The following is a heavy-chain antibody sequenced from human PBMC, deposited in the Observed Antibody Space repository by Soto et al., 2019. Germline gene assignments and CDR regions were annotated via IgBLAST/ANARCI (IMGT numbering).Heavy chain of an antibody. J-gene: IGHJ6*02. CDR1: GFTFSRFP. Sequence: GGSLRLSCAASGFTFSRFPMSWVRQAPGKGLEWVSGFGGGAGRTFYADSVKGRCTISRDTSKDTLFLQLNSLTAEDTGVYYCAKSRSSFFYYGLDVWGQGTTVTVSS. D-gene: IGHD3-10*01. CDR3: AKSRSSFFYYGLDV. V-gene: IGHV3-23*01. CDR2: FGGGAGRT.